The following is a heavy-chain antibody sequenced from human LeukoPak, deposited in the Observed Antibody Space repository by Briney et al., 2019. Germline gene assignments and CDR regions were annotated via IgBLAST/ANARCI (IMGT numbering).Heavy chain of an antibody. J-gene: IGHJ3*02. V-gene: IGHV3-7*03. D-gene: IGHD3-3*01. CDR3: AKDLYDGVVYPVGAFDI. CDR1: GFTFSSYW. Sequence: PGGSLRLSCAASGFTFSSYWMSWVRQAPGKGLEWVANIKQDGSEKYYVDSVKGRFTISRDNAKNSLYLQMNSLRAEDMALYYCAKDLYDGVVYPVGAFDIWGQGTMVTVSS. CDR2: IKQDGSEK.